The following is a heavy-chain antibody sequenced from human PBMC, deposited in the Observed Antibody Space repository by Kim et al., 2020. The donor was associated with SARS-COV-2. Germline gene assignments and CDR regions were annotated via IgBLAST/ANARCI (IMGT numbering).Heavy chain of an antibody. J-gene: IGHJ3*02. Sequence: GGSLRLSCATSGFTLSIYSMNWVRQSPGKGLEWVAHISGSGTITKHADSVRGRFTISRDNAKNSLFLQMNGLRAEDTAVYYCVRENHWAFDIWGQGPGVTVPS. CDR1: GFTLSIYS. CDR3: VRENHWAFDI. CDR2: ISGSGTIT. V-gene: IGHV3-48*04.